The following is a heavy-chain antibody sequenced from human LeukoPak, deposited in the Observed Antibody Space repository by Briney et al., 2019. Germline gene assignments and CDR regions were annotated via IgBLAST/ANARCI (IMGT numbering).Heavy chain of an antibody. CDR3: ARGCSYSSRYIRDAFDI. V-gene: IGHV4-38-2*01. J-gene: IGHJ3*02. CDR1: GYSISSGYY. CDR2: IDHTGST. D-gene: IGHD2-2*02. Sequence: SEALSLTCGVSGYSISSGYYWGWIRQPPGKGLEWIGSIDHTGSTYYNPSLKSRVIISLDTSKKQFSLKLSSVIAADTAVYFCARGCSYSSRYIRDAFDIWGQGTMVTVSS.